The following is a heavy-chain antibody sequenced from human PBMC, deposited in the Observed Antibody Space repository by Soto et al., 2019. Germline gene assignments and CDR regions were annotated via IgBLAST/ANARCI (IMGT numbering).Heavy chain of an antibody. J-gene: IGHJ4*02. CDR3: ARGRTRTVPYYD. Sequence: SETLSLTCAVYGGSFSGYYWSWIRQPPGKGLEWIGEINHSGSTNYNPSLKSRVTISVDTSKNQFSLKLSSVTAADTAVYYCARGRTRTVPYYDWGQGTLVTVSS. D-gene: IGHD3-22*01. V-gene: IGHV4-34*01. CDR1: GGSFSGYY. CDR2: INHSGST.